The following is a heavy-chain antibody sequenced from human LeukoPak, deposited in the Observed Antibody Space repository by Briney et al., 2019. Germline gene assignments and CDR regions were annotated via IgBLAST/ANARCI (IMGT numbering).Heavy chain of an antibody. Sequence: SETLSLTCTVSGGSISSSSYYWGWIRQPPGKGLEWIGGIYYSGSTYYNPSLKSRVTISVDTSKNQFSLKLSSVTAADTAVYYCAREGGYDSSGYYYSPDHAFDIWGQGTMVTVSS. D-gene: IGHD3-22*01. J-gene: IGHJ3*02. V-gene: IGHV4-39*01. CDR1: GGSISSSSYY. CDR3: AREGGYDSSGYYYSPDHAFDI. CDR2: IYYSGST.